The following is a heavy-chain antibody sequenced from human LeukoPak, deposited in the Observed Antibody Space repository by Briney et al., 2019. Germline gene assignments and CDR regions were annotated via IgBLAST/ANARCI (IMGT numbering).Heavy chain of an antibody. CDR3: ARGIIVGATWGENYNCFDP. V-gene: IGHV4-4*07. CDR1: GGSISSYY. CDR2: IYTSGST. D-gene: IGHD1-26*01. Sequence: KSSETLSLTCTVSGGSISSYYWSWIRQPAGKGLEWIGRIYTSGSTNYNPSLKSRVTMSVDTSKNQFSLKLSSVTAADTAVYYCARGIIVGATWGENYNCFDPWGQGTLVTVSS. J-gene: IGHJ5*02.